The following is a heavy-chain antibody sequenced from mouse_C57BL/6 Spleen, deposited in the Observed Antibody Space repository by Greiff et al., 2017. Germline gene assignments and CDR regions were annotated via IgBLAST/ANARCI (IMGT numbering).Heavy chain of an antibody. J-gene: IGHJ4*01. CDR2: IDPSDSET. V-gene: IGHV1-52*01. CDR3: AKEATAPYYAMDY. Sequence: QVQLQQPGAELVRPGSSVKLSCKASGYTFTSYWMHWVKQRPIQGLEWIGNIDPSDSETHYNQKFKDKATLTVDKSSSTAYMQLSSLTSEDSAVYYCAKEATAPYYAMDYWGQGTSVTFSS. CDR1: GYTFTSYW.